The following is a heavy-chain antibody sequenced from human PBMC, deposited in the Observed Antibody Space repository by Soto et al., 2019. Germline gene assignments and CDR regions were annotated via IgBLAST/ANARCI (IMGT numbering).Heavy chain of an antibody. Sequence: TGGSLRLSCSVSESASKDYAIHWVRQAPGRGLEWVSGYMWSSGVTGYADSVKGRFTVTSDNAKNSLFLQMNSLTSDDTAFDDCTNDMSPGGADVWGQGTTVTVSS. D-gene: IGHD4-17*01. V-gene: IGHV3-9*02. CDR2: YMWSSGVT. J-gene: IGHJ6*02. CDR3: TNDMSPGGADV. CDR1: ESASKDYA.